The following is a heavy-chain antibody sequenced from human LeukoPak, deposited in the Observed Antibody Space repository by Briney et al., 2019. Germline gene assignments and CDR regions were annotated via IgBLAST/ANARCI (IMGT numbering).Heavy chain of an antibody. CDR3: AKGGVNFDY. CDR2: ISISGGNT. J-gene: IGHJ4*02. D-gene: IGHD3-10*01. CDR1: GFTFSSYA. Sequence: GGSLRRSCAASGFTFSSYAMSWVRQAPGKGLEWVSTISISGGNTYYADSVKGRFTISRDNSNNTLYLQMNSLRAEDTAVYYCAKGGVNFDYWGQGTLVTVSS. V-gene: IGHV3-23*01.